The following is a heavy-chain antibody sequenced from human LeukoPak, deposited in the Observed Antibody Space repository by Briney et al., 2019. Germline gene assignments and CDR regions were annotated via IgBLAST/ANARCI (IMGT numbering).Heavy chain of an antibody. CDR1: GFTFSSYG. CDR2: ISYDGSNK. CDR3: AKGVEMATIDDAFDI. Sequence: GGSLRLSCAASGFTFSSYGMHWVRQAPGKGLEWVAVISYDGSNKYYADSVKGRFTISRDNSKNTLYLQMNSLRAEDTALYYCAKGVEMATIDDAFDIWGQGTMVTVSS. D-gene: IGHD5-24*01. J-gene: IGHJ3*02. V-gene: IGHV3-30*18.